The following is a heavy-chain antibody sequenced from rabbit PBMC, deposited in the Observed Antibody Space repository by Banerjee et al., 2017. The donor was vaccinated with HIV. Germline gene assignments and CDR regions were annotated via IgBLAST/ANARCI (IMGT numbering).Heavy chain of an antibody. J-gene: IGHJ4*01. CDR3: AGDPAGTYYGDAREDNL. D-gene: IGHD6-1*01. V-gene: IGHV1S40*01. Sequence: QSLEESGGDLVQPGGSLTLSCKASGIDFSRYGISWVRQAPGKGLEWIACIDAGRGGRTDYASWAKGRFTISKTSSTTVTLQMPSLTAADTATYFCAGDPAGTYYGDAREDNLWGQGTLVTVS. CDR1: GIDFSRYG. CDR2: IDAGRGGRT.